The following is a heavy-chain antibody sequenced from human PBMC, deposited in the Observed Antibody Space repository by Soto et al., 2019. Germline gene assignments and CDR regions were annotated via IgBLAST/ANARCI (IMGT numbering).Heavy chain of an antibody. J-gene: IGHJ4*02. V-gene: IGHV3-30-3*01. D-gene: IGHD6-19*01. CDR3: ARPYSSGWFGDFDY. CDR1: GFTFSGYA. CDR2: ISYDGSNK. Sequence: GSLRLSCAASGFTFSGYAMHWVRQAPGKGLEWVAVISYDGSNKYYADSVKGRFTISRDNSKNTLYLQMNSLRPEDTAVYYSARPYSSGWFGDFDYWGQGTLVTVSS.